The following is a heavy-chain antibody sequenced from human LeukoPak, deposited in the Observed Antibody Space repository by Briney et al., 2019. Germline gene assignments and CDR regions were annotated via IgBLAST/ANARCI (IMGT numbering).Heavy chain of an antibody. Sequence: GGSLRLSCAASGLTVSSSYITWVRQAPGKGLEWVSSISSSSTYIYYADSVKGRFTISRDNAKNSLSLQMNSLRAEDTAVYYCARDVYDSSGFSGAFDIWGQGTMVTVSS. CDR1: GLTVSSSY. CDR2: ISSSSTYI. J-gene: IGHJ3*02. V-gene: IGHV3-21*01. CDR3: ARDVYDSSGFSGAFDI. D-gene: IGHD3-22*01.